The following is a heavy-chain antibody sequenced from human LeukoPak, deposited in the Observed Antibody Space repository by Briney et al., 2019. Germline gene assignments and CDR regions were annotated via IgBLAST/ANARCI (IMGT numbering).Heavy chain of an antibody. V-gene: IGHV4-31*03. CDR3: ARDLRGYDRGSYFDY. Sequence: SQTLSLTCTVSGGSISSSGYYWSWIRQHPGKGLEWIGYIYYSGSTYYNPSLKSRVTISVDTSKNQFSLKLSSVTAADTAVYYCARDLRGYDRGSYFDYWGQGTLVTVSS. CDR1: GGSISSSGYY. CDR2: IYYSGST. D-gene: IGHD5-12*01. J-gene: IGHJ4*02.